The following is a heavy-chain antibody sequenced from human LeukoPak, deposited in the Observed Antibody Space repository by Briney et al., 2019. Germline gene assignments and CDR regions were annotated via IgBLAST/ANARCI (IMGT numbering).Heavy chain of an antibody. CDR3: ARVRDGYNRYYFDY. CDR2: INHSGST. Sequence: SETLSLTCAVYGGSFSGYYWSWIRQPPGKGLEWIGEINHSGSTNYNPSLKSRVTISVDTSKNQFSLKLSSVTAADTAVYYCARVRDGYNRYYFDYWGQGTLVTVSS. CDR1: GGSFSGYY. J-gene: IGHJ4*02. D-gene: IGHD5-24*01. V-gene: IGHV4-34*01.